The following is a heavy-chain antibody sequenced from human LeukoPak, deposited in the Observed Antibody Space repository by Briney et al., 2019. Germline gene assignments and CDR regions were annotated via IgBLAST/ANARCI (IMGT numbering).Heavy chain of an antibody. CDR3: VRRGDASSGWGDHDY. D-gene: IGHD6-19*01. V-gene: IGHV3-23*01. J-gene: IGHJ4*02. CDR1: GFTFKRNA. Sequence: GGPLWLSCAAGGFTFKRNAKSWVREAPGKGLEWVSTIGGSGDKTFYAVSVKGRFTISRDNSKNMLHLQMSSLTGEDTALYYCVRRGDASSGWGDHDYWGQGALVTVSS. CDR2: IGGSGDKT.